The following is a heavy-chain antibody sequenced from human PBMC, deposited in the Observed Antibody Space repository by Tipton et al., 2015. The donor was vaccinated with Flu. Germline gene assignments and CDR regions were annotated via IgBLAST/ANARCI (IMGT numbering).Heavy chain of an antibody. D-gene: IGHD3-10*02. Sequence: TLSLTCAVSGYSISSGYYWGWVRQPPGKGLEWIGTIDHSGSTYYNPSLKSRLTMSVDTSKNQFSLKLSSVTAADTTVYYCARHTGDSVRGVIDYWGQGTLVPVSS. CDR1: GYSISSGYY. CDR2: IDHSGST. V-gene: IGHV4-38-2*01. CDR3: ARHTGDSVRGVIDY. J-gene: IGHJ4*02.